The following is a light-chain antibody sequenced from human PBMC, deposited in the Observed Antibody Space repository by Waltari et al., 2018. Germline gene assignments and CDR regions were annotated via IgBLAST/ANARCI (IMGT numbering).Light chain of an antibody. CDR2: AAS. Sequence: DIQMTQYQSSLSASVGDRVTITCRASQSIISYLNWYQQKPGKAPKLRIYAASSLQSGVPSRFSGSGSGTDFTLTISSLQPEDFATYYCQQSYSTREVTFGPGTKVDIK. J-gene: IGKJ3*01. CDR1: QSIISY. CDR3: QQSYSTREVT. V-gene: IGKV1-39*01.